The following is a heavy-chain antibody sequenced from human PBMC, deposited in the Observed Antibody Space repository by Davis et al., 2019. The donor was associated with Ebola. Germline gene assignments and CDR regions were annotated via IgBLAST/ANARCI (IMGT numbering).Heavy chain of an antibody. CDR3: ATAAVGPSYTLDS. V-gene: IGHV4-31*03. CDR1: GASVSSVAYY. Sequence: MPSETLSLTCSVSGASVSSVAYYWSWIRQHPERGLEWIGYVYYSVRTYYNPSLKNRISISIDMSQNQFSLRLTSATAADTAIYYCATAAVGPSYTLDSWGQGTPVTVTP. CDR2: VYYSVRT. J-gene: IGHJ4*02. D-gene: IGHD1-26*01.